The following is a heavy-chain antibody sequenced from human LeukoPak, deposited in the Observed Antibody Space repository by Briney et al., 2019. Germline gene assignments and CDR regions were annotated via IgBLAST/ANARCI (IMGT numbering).Heavy chain of an antibody. V-gene: IGHV3-48*04. J-gene: IGHJ4*02. Sequence: GGSLRLSCAASGFTFSSYSMNWVGQAPGKGLEWVAYISSSSTIYYADSVKGRFTISRDNAKNSLYLQMNSLRAEDTAVYYCARDTGGSYWVGYYFDYWGQGTLVTVSS. CDR1: GFTFSSYS. CDR3: ARDTGGSYWVGYYFDY. D-gene: IGHD1-26*01. CDR2: ISSSSTI.